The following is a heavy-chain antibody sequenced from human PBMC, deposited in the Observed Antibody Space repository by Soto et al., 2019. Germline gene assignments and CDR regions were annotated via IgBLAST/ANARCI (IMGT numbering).Heavy chain of an antibody. CDR1: GFTFSDYY. CDR2: ISSSSTNTI. D-gene: IGHD2-15*01. Sequence: QVQLVESGGGLVKPGGSLGLSCAASGFTFSDYYMTWIRQAPGKGLEWVSYISSSSTNTINYADSVKGRFTISRDNAKNSLYLQINSLRAEDTAVYYCARSSATPNGWWGFGLDVWGQGTSVIVSS. V-gene: IGHV3-11*01. CDR3: ARSSATPNGWWGFGLDV. J-gene: IGHJ6*02.